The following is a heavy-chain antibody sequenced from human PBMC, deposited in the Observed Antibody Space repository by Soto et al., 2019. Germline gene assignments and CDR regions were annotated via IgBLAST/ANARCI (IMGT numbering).Heavy chain of an antibody. CDR3: AKVSRRGSAIDFDY. J-gene: IGHJ4*02. CDR2: VNPNNGDK. Sequence: QVQLVQSGAELKKPGASVKVSCKASGYTFSNYDMNWVRQAIGQGPEWIGWVNPNNGDKGYAEHFQGRVTLTTDISTTTSYMELTSVRSEDTAIYYCAKVSRRGSAIDFDYCGQGTLITVSS. CDR1: GYTFSNYD. D-gene: IGHD3-10*01. V-gene: IGHV1-8*01.